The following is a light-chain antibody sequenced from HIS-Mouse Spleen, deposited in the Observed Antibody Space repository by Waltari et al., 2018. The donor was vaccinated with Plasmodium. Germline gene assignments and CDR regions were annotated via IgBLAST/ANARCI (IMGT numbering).Light chain of an antibody. J-gene: IGLJ2*01. Sequence: QSALTQPASVSGSPGQSITISCTGTSSDVGGYNYVSWYQPHPGKAPKLMIYEVSNRPSGVSNRSSGSKSGNTASLTISGLQAEDEADYYCSSYTSSSTVVFGGGTKLTVL. CDR2: EVS. CDR3: SSYTSSSTVV. CDR1: SSDVGGYNY. V-gene: IGLV2-14*01.